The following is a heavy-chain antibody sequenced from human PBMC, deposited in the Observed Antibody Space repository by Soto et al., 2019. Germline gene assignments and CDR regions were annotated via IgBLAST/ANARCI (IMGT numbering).Heavy chain of an antibody. D-gene: IGHD1-26*01. J-gene: IGHJ5*02. CDR3: ARVRRDLSGSYYP. CDR2: INHSGST. Sequence: QVQLQQWGAGLLKASETLSLTCAVYGVSFSNYYWSWIRQPPGKGLEWIGEINHSGSTNYNPALKSRVTISVDTSKNQFSLKLTSVTAADTAVYYCARVRRDLSGSYYPWGQGTLVTVS. V-gene: IGHV4-34*01. CDR1: GVSFSNYY.